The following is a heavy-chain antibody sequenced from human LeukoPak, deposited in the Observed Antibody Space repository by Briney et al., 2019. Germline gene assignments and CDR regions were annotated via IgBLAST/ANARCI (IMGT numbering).Heavy chain of an antibody. CDR1: GFTFSSYW. CDR3: VRDLILVWTPGDDFDH. D-gene: IGHD3-16*01. CDR2: INERATII. Sequence: QPGGSLRLSCAASGFTFSSYWMHWVRQAPGKGLVWVSRINERATIISYADSVKGRFTISRENARNTLYLQMNSLTAEDTAVYYCVRDLILVWTPGDDFDHWGQGTLVTVSS. J-gene: IGHJ4*02. V-gene: IGHV3-74*01.